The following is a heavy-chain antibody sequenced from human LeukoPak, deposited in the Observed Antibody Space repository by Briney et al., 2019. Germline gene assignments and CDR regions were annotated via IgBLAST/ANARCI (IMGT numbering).Heavy chain of an antibody. J-gene: IGHJ4*02. CDR1: GGSFSGYY. CDR2: INHSGST. Sequence: SETLSLTCAVYGGSFSGYYWSWIRQPPGKGLEWIGEINHSGSTNYNPSLKSRVTISVDTSKNQFSLKLSSVTAADTAVYYCASQRELLRSFDYWGQGTLVTVSS. CDR3: ASQRELLRSFDY. D-gene: IGHD1-26*01. V-gene: IGHV4-34*01.